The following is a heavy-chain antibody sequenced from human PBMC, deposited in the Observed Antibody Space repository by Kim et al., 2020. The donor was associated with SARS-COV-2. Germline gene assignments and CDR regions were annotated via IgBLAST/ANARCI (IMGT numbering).Heavy chain of an antibody. Sequence: GESLKISCKGSGYSFTSYWIGWVRQMPGKGLEWMGIIYPGDSDTRYSPSFQGQVTISADKSISTAYLQWSSLKASDTAMYYCARLSDGDYGSGSYYNVDFDYWGQGTLVTVSS. CDR3: ARLSDGDYGSGSYYNVDFDY. V-gene: IGHV5-51*01. J-gene: IGHJ4*02. CDR2: IYPGDSDT. D-gene: IGHD3-10*01. CDR1: GYSFTSYW.